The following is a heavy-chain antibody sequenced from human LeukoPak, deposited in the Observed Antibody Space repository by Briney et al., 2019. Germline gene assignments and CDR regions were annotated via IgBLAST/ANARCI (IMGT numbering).Heavy chain of an antibody. V-gene: IGHV5-51*01. Sequence: GESLKISCKGSGYSFTSYWIGWVRQMPGKGLEWVGIIYPGDSDTRYSPSFQGQVTISADKSLSTAYLQWSSLKASDTAMYYCASDYGDYNDAFDIWGQGTMVTVSS. J-gene: IGHJ3*02. D-gene: IGHD4-17*01. CDR2: IYPGDSDT. CDR3: ASDYGDYNDAFDI. CDR1: GYSFTSYW.